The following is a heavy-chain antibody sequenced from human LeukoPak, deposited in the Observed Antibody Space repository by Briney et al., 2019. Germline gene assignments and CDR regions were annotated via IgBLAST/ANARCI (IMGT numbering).Heavy chain of an antibody. J-gene: IGHJ5*02. CDR3: ATGENQLPSGSFDP. Sequence: SETLSLTCTVSGYSISSGYYWGWIRQPPGKGLEWIGSIYHSGSTYYNPSLKSRVTISVDTSKNQFSLKLSSVTAADTAVYYCATGENQLPSGSFDPWGQGTLVTVSS. V-gene: IGHV4-38-2*02. CDR1: GYSISSGYY. CDR2: IYHSGST. D-gene: IGHD2-2*01.